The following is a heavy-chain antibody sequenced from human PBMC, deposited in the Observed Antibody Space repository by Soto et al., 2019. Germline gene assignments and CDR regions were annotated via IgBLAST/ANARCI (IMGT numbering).Heavy chain of an antibody. V-gene: IGHV3-23*01. CDR3: AKDPGYIWGSYRFLDY. CDR2: ISGSGGST. CDR1: GFTFSSYA. Sequence: GGSLRLSCAASGFTFSSYAMSWVRQAPGKGLEWVSAISGSGGSTYYADSVKGRFTISRDNSKNTLYLQMNSLRAEDTAVYYCAKDPGYIWGSYRFLDYWGQGTLVTVSS. J-gene: IGHJ4*02. D-gene: IGHD3-16*02.